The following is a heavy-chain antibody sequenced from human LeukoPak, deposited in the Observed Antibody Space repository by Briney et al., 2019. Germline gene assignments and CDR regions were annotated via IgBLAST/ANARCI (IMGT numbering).Heavy chain of an antibody. V-gene: IGHV4-39*07. CDR2: IYYSGST. J-gene: IGHJ4*02. Sequence: SETLSLTCTVSGGSISSSSYYWGWIRQPPGEGLEWIGSIYYSGSTYYNPSLKSRVTISVDTSKNQFSLKLSSVTAADTAVYYCARDHGVSGSGSSLGYWGQGTLVTVSS. D-gene: IGHD3-10*01. CDR1: GGSISSSSYY. CDR3: ARDHGVSGSGSSLGY.